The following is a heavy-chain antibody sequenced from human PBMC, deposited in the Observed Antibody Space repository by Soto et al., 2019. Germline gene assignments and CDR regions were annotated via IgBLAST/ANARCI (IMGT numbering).Heavy chain of an antibody. CDR2: INAGNGNT. J-gene: IGHJ4*02. CDR3: AREQQWVFDY. V-gene: IGHV1-3*01. D-gene: IGHD6-19*01. Sequence: ASVKASCKASGYTFTPYPIHWVRQDHGQRLEWMGWINAGNGNTKYSQNFQGRVTITRDTSATTVYMELSSLRSEDTAVYYCAREQQWVFDYWGQGTLVTVS. CDR1: GYTFTPYP.